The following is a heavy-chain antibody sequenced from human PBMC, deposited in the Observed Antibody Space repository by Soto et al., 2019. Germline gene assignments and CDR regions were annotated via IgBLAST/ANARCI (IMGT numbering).Heavy chain of an antibody. CDR3: ASHFEYCSSTSCYGLPAYGMDV. CDR2: IYYSGST. Sequence: PSETLSLTCTVSDGSISSCGYYWSWLRQHPGKGLEWIGYIYYSGSTNYNPSLKSRVTIPVDTSKNQFSLKLSSVPAADTAVYDCASHFEYCSSTSCYGLPAYGMDVWGQGTTVTVSS. CDR1: DGSISSCGYY. V-gene: IGHV4-31*03. D-gene: IGHD2-2*01. J-gene: IGHJ6*02.